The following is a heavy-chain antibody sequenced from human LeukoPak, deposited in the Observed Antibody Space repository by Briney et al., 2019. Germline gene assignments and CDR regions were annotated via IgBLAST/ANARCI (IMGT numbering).Heavy chain of an antibody. J-gene: IGHJ6*02. CDR3: ARELNDGEQLDLYYYYYGMDV. D-gene: IGHD6-13*01. CDR2: INPSGGST. Sequence: ASVKVSCKASGYTFTSYYMHWVRQAPGQGLEWMGIINPSGGSTSYAQKFQGRVTMTRDTSTSTVYMELSSLRSEDTAVYYCARELNDGEQLDLYYYYYGMDVWGQGTTVTVSS. CDR1: GYTFTSYY. V-gene: IGHV1-46*01.